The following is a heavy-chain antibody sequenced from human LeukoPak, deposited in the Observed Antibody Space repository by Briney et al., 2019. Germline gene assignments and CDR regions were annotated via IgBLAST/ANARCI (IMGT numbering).Heavy chain of an antibody. CDR3: AKLPIREVRGVIRGGFDY. J-gene: IGHJ4*02. Sequence: PGGSLRLSCAASGFTFSSYAMSWVRQAPGKGLEWVSAISGSGGSTYYADSVKGRFTISRDSSKNTLYLQMNSLRAEDTAIYYCAKLPIREVRGVIRGGFDYWAREPWSPSPQ. CDR2: ISGSGGST. V-gene: IGHV3-23*01. D-gene: IGHD3-10*01. CDR1: GFTFSSYA.